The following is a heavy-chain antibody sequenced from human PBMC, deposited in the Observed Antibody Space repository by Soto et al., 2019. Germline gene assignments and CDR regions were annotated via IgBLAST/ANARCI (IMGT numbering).Heavy chain of an antibody. CDR1: GFTLSDYA. D-gene: IGHD3-10*01. V-gene: IGHV3-30*18. CDR2: ISFDGYKE. J-gene: IGHJ4*02. CDR3: AKSPPPLTDGLGSYVYFDS. Sequence: QVQLVEAGGGVVQPGRSLRLSCVASGFTLSDYAMHWVRLAPGKGLEWVAFISFDGYKEKYADFAKGRFAISRDTSKHTLYLQINSLKTEDTALYYCAKSPPPLTDGLGSYVYFDSWGQGTLVTVSS.